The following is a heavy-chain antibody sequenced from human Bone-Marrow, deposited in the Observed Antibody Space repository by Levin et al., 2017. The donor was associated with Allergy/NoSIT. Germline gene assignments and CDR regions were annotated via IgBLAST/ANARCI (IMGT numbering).Heavy chain of an antibody. CDR1: GFTFSSYA. CDR3: AKDLGGGSQSYFDD. Sequence: GGSLRLSCAASGFTFSSYAMNWVRQAPGKGLEWVSAINGNGDSTYYADSVRGRFTISRDNAKNTLYLQINTLGAEDTAVYWCAKDLGGGSQSYFDDWGQGTLVTVSS. V-gene: IGHV3-23*01. J-gene: IGHJ4*03. CDR2: INGNGDST. D-gene: IGHD1-26*01.